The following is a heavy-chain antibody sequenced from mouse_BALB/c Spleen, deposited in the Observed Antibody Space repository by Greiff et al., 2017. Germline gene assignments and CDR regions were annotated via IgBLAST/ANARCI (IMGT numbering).Heavy chain of an antibody. J-gene: IGHJ3*01. CDR3: ARGGYDSAWFAY. CDR2: IDPANGNT. Sequence: VQLQQSGAELVKPGASVKLSCTASGFNIKDTYMHWVKQRPEQGLEWIGRIDPANGNTKYDPKFQGKATITADTSSNTAYLQLRSLTSEDTAVYYCARGGYDSAWFAYWGQGTLVTVSA. CDR1: GFNIKDTY. V-gene: IGHV14-3*02. D-gene: IGHD2-2*01.